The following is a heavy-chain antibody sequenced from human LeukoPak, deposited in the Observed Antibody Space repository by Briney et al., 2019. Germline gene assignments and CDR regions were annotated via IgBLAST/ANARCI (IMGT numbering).Heavy chain of an antibody. CDR3: ARTNPQLWYGGYYYYMDV. J-gene: IGHJ6*03. D-gene: IGHD3-10*01. Sequence: SETLSLTCAVYGGSLSGYYWSWIRQPPGKGLEWIGETSHSGNTDYDPSLKSRDTMSVDTSKNQFSLKLRSVTAADTADYFCARTNPQLWYGGYYYYMDVWGKGTTVTVSS. CDR2: TSHSGNT. V-gene: IGHV4-34*01. CDR1: GGSLSGYY.